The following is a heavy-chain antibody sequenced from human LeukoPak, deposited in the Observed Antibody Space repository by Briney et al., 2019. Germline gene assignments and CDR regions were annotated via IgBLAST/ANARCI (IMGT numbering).Heavy chain of an antibody. CDR3: TTDLPAYDYVWGSYRDFDY. Sequence: GGSLRLACAASGFTFSNAWMSWVRQAPGKGLEWVGRIKSKTDGGTTDYAAPVKGRFTISRDDSKNTLYLQMNSLKTEDTAVYYCTTDLPAYDYVWGSYRDFDYWGQGTLVTVSS. V-gene: IGHV3-15*01. D-gene: IGHD3-16*02. CDR1: GFTFSNAW. J-gene: IGHJ4*02. CDR2: IKSKTDGGTT.